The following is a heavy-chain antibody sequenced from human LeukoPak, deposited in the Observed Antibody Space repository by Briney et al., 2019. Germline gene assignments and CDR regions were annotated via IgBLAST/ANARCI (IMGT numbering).Heavy chain of an antibody. CDR2: ISGYNGDR. J-gene: IGHJ4*02. CDR3: ARDASTSYSSNRLSSY. Sequence: ASAKVSCKASGYTFTDYGISWVRQAPGQGLEWMGWISGYNGDRNYVQKFQGRVTMTTDTSTTTAYMELRSLRSDDTAVYYCARDASTSYSSNRLSSYWGQGTLVTVSS. D-gene: IGHD6-13*01. CDR1: GYTFTDYG. V-gene: IGHV1-18*01.